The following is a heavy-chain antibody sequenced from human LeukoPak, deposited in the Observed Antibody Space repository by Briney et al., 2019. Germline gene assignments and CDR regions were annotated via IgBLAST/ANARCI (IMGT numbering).Heavy chain of an antibody. J-gene: IGHJ4*02. Sequence: SETLSLTCAVSGGSFSGYYWSWIRQPPGKGLEWIGGINHSGSTNYYPSLKNRVIISVDTSKNHLSLQLSSVTAAETAVYYCARGDVFGGVIVPFDYWGQGTLVTVSS. V-gene: IGHV4-34*01. CDR2: INHSGST. D-gene: IGHD3-16*02. CDR1: GGSFSGYY. CDR3: ARGDVFGGVIVPFDY.